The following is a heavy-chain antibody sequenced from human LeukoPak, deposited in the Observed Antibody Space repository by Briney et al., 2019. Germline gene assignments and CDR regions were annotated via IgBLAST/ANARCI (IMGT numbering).Heavy chain of an antibody. CDR3: AKDPYSYGYRHFLSSFDY. Sequence: GGSLRLSCAASGFTFSSYEMNWVRQAPGKGLEWVSYISSSGSTIYYADSVKGRFTTSRDNAKNSLYLQMNSLRAEDTALYYCAKDPYSYGYRHFLSSFDYWGQGTLVTVSS. V-gene: IGHV3-48*03. CDR2: ISSSGSTI. D-gene: IGHD5-18*01. CDR1: GFTFSSYE. J-gene: IGHJ4*02.